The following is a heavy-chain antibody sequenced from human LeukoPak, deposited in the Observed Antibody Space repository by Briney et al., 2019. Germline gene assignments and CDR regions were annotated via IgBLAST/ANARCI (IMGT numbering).Heavy chain of an antibody. Sequence: ASVKVSCKASGGTFSSYAISWVRQAPGQGLEWMGGIIPIFGTANYAQKFQGRVTMTRNTSISTAYMELSSLRSEDTAVYYCARVPSGSYSEYYYMDVWGKGTTVTISS. CDR1: GGTFSSYA. J-gene: IGHJ6*03. D-gene: IGHD1-26*01. CDR2: IIPIFGTA. CDR3: ARVPSGSYSEYYYMDV. V-gene: IGHV1-69*05.